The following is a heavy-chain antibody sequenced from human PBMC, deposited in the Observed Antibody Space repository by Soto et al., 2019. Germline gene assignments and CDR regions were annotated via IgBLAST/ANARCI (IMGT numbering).Heavy chain of an antibody. CDR2: IHHSGSI. CDR1: WDSISSDYYH. CDR3: AREDDGGDSLDV. Sequence: QVQLQQSGPGLVKPSQTLSLTCTVSWDSISSDYYHWTWLRQSPGKGLEWIGYIHHSGSILYNPSLKSRVTISVDTSKNQFSLHLTSVTAADTAVYFCAREDDGGDSLDVWGQGTTVTVSS. D-gene: IGHD2-21*02. V-gene: IGHV4-30-4*08. J-gene: IGHJ6*02.